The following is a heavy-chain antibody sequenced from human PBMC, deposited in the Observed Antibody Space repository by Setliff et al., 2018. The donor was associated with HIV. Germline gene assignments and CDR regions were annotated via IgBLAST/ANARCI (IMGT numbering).Heavy chain of an antibody. D-gene: IGHD3-10*01. CDR2: IHTTGST. Sequence: LSLTCTVSGSSISSGSYYWSWIRQPAGKGLEWIGQIHTTGSTNYNPSLKSRVTISVDTSKNQFSLKLSSVNAADTAVYYCARVGVDVVRHYYYYMDVWGKGTTVTVSS. J-gene: IGHJ6*03. CDR1: GSSISSGSYY. V-gene: IGHV4-61*09. CDR3: ARVGVDVVRHYYYYMDV.